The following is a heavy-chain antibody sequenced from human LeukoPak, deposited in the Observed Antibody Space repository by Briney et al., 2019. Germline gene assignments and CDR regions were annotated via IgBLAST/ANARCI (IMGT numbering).Heavy chain of an antibody. CDR2: INAKSGGT. D-gene: IGHD3-3*02. CDR3: SPPRKGCNISGTPRSFGY. CDR1: GYTFTDYY. J-gene: IGHJ4*02. V-gene: IGHV1-2*02. Sequence: ASVKVSCKASGYTFTDYYIHWVRQAPGQGLEWMGWINAKSGGTNYAQKFQGRVTLTRDTSITTAYMDLSRLTSDDTAMYYLSPPRKGCNISGTPRSFGYWGQGTLVTVSS.